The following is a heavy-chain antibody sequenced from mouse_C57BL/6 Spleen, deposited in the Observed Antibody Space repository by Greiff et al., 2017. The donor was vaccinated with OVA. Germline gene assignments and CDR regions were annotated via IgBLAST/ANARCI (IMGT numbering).Heavy chain of an antibody. CDR2: ISSGSSTI. CDR1: GFTFSDYG. CDR3: ARGGTVEYYFDY. D-gene: IGHD1-1*01. Sequence: EVKLVESGGGLVKPGGSLKLSCAASGFTFSDYGMHWVRQAPEKGLEWVAYISSGSSTIYYADTVKGRFTISRDNAKNTLFLQMTSLRSEDTAMYYCARGGTVEYYFDYWGQGTTLTVSS. J-gene: IGHJ2*01. V-gene: IGHV5-17*01.